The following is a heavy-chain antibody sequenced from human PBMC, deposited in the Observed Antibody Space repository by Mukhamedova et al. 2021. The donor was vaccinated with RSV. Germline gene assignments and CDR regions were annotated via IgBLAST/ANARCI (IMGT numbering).Heavy chain of an antibody. CDR3: ARGGYCSSTSCPRDDAFDI. Sequence: GLEWVANIKQDGSEKYYVDSVKGRFTISRDNAKNSLYLQMNSLRAEDTAVYYCARGGYCSSTSCPRDDAFDIWGQGTMVTVSS. CDR2: IKQDGSEK. D-gene: IGHD2-2*03. J-gene: IGHJ3*02. V-gene: IGHV3-7*01.